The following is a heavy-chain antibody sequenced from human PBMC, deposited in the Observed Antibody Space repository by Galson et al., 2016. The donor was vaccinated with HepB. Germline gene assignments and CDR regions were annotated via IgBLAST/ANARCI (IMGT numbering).Heavy chain of an antibody. J-gene: IGHJ6*04. V-gene: IGHV1-2*04. D-gene: IGHD4-17*01. CDR3: ARGSARTADDYYGMAV. Sequence: SVKVSCKASGYTFTAYYIHWVRQAPGQGLEWMGWINPNSGGTHYAQKFQGWVTMTRDTSISTAYMELTRLTSDDTAVYYCARGSARTADDYYGMAVWGNGTTVTVSA. CDR1: GYTFTAYY. CDR2: INPNSGGT.